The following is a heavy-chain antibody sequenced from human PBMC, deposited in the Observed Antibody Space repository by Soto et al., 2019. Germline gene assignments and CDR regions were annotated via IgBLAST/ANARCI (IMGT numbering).Heavy chain of an antibody. CDR3: ARDMYSSDYFVKWFEP. Sequence: QVRLVESGGGVVQPGRSLRLSCTASGFSFSSYAMYWFRQPPGKGLEWVAVISHDGINKHYADSVKGRVTVSRDNSKHSLDLHLNSLRGEDTAMYYCARDMYSSDYFVKWFEPWGQGTLVTVSS. D-gene: IGHD6-19*01. CDR2: ISHDGINK. V-gene: IGHV3-30-3*01. J-gene: IGHJ5*02. CDR1: GFSFSSYA.